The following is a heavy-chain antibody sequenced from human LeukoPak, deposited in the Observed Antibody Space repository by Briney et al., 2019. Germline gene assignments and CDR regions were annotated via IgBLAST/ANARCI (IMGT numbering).Heavy chain of an antibody. CDR3: ARDSVLMGYDSGSYYNAPFDY. CDR2: INSDGSST. CDR1: GFTFSSYW. Sequence: PGGSLRLSCAASGFTFSSYWMHWVRQAPGKGLVWVSRINSDGSSTSYADSVKGRFTISRDNAKNTLYLQMNSLRAEDTAVYYCARDSVLMGYDSGSYYNAPFDYWGQGTLVTVSS. J-gene: IGHJ4*02. D-gene: IGHD3-10*01. V-gene: IGHV3-74*01.